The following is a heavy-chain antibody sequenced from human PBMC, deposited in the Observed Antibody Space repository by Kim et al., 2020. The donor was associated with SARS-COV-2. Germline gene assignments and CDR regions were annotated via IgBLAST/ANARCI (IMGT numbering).Heavy chain of an antibody. D-gene: IGHD5-12*01. CDR1: GFTFSKYW. CDR2: SNEDGSIT. Sequence: GGSLRLSRAASGFTFSKYWMHWVRQVPGEGLVWVSRSNEDGSITNYADSVRGRFTISRDNARSTLYLQMNSLGAEDTALYYRARDLSGSDDLWGQGTLVT. V-gene: IGHV3-74*01. J-gene: IGHJ5*02. CDR3: ARDLSGSDDL.